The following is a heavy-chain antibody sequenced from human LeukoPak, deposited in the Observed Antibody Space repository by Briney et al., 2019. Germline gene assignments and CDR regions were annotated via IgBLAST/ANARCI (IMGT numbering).Heavy chain of an antibody. J-gene: IGHJ4*02. Sequence: ASVKVSCKASGYTFTGYYMHWVRQAPGQGLEWMGRINPNSGGTNYAQKFQGRVTMTRDTSISTAYMELSRLRSNDTAVYYCARDGEEWELPTFDYWGQGTLVTVSS. CDR1: GYTFTGYY. D-gene: IGHD1-26*01. V-gene: IGHV1-2*06. CDR2: INPNSGGT. CDR3: ARDGEEWELPTFDY.